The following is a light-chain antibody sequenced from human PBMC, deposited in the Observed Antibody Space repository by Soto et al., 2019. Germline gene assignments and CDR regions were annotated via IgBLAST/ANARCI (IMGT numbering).Light chain of an antibody. J-gene: IGLJ2*01. CDR1: SANIGSYHY. Sequence: QSALTQPRSVSGSPGQSVTISCTGTSANIGSYHYVSWYRRHPGKAPQLIIYDVNKRPSGVPDRFSGSKSGNTASLTISGLLAEDEADFYCCSYAGDYTLLFGGGTKLTVL. CDR3: CSYAGDYTLL. V-gene: IGLV2-11*01. CDR2: DVN.